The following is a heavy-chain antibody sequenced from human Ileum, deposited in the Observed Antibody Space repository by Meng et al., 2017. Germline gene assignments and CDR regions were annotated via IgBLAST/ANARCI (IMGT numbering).Heavy chain of an antibody. V-gene: IGHV3-53*04. CDR2: IYSGGGT. D-gene: IGHD3-16*02. CDR1: GSSVSNNY. CDR3: ARDRGRFT. J-gene: IGHJ4*03. Sequence: VGFGDSVGGCGRLGGSCRLSCGVSGSSVSNNYLSWVSQDPGKGLECVSIIYSGGGTHYADSVKGRFTISRHNSKNTLYLQMDSLRPEDTAIYYCARDRGRFTWGQGTMVTVFS.